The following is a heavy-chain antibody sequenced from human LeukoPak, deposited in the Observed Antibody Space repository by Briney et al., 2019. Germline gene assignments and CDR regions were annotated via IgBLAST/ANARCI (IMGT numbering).Heavy chain of an antibody. Sequence: ASVKVSCKASGYTFTGYYMHWVRQAPGQGLEWMGWINPNSGGTNYAQKFQGRVTMTRDTAISTAYMELSRLRSDDTAVYYCARASHTSYCSGGSCYSIGRWLDPWGQGTLVTVSS. CDR1: GYTFTGYY. CDR3: ARASHTSYCSGGSCYSIGRWLDP. V-gene: IGHV1-2*02. D-gene: IGHD2-15*01. CDR2: INPNSGGT. J-gene: IGHJ5*02.